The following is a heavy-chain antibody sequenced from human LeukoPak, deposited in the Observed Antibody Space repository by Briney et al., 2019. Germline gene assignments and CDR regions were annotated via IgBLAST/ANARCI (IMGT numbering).Heavy chain of an antibody. CDR2: INPSGGST. Sequence: GASVKVSCKASGYTFTSYGISWVRQAPGQGLEWMGIINPSGGSTSYAQKFQGRVTMTRDMSTSTVYMELSSLRSEDTAVYYCARGHRSSGNDYWGQGTLVTVSS. V-gene: IGHV1-46*01. CDR3: ARGHRSSGNDY. CDR1: GYTFTSYG. D-gene: IGHD6-19*01. J-gene: IGHJ4*02.